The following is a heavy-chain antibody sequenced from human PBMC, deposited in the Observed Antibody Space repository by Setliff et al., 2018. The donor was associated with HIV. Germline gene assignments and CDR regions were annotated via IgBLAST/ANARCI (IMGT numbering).Heavy chain of an antibody. J-gene: IGHJ4*02. CDR3: ARGPPFAY. CDR2: IAYSGTTMFT. CDR1: GGSFIGSSFQ. V-gene: IGHV4-39*07. Sequence: SETLSLTCTVSGGSFIGSSFQSTWIRQTPGKGLEWIADIAYSGTTMFTNYNPSLESRVTISEDTSRHQFSLKLTSVTADDTGTYYCARGPPFAYWGQGLLVTVSS.